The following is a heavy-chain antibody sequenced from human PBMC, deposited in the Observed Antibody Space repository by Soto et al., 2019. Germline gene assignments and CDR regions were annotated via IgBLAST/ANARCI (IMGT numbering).Heavy chain of an antibody. Sequence: RLSCAASGFTFSNYAMSWVRQAPGKGVEWVSAISASGRDTYYADSVKDRFTISRDNSKNTVYLQVNRLRADDTAIYHCAKGKSSGWYYFDYWGQGTQVTV. V-gene: IGHV3-23*01. CDR1: GFTFSNYA. J-gene: IGHJ4*02. D-gene: IGHD6-19*01. CDR3: AKGKSSGWYYFDY. CDR2: ISASGRDT.